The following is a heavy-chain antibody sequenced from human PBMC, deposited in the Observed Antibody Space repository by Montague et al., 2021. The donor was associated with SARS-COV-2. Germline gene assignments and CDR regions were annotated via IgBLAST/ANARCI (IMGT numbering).Heavy chain of an antibody. D-gene: IGHD3-22*01. CDR3: ARLERYFDSSGSTSAFDF. J-gene: IGHJ3*01. CDR2: IYYTGXT. CDR1: GGSITNNIYY. V-gene: IGHV4-39*02. Sequence: SETLSLTCTVSGGSITNNIYYWAWIRQPPGKGLESIGCIYYTGXTXRXXXXKXRVTISVVTSKNHFTLKLSSVTAAETAVYYCARLERYFDSSGSTSAFDFWGQGTKVTVSS.